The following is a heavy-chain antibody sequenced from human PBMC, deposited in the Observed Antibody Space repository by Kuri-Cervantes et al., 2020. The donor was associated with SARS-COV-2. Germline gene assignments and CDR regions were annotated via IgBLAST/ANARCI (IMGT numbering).Heavy chain of an antibody. Sequence: GSLRLSCTVSGGSISSSSYYWGWIRQPPGKGPEWIASIYYTGSTSYKPSLKTRATITLDTSKNQFSLNLRSVTAADTAVYFCAKNPFPEVGNTGWAFDIWGQGTVVTVSS. CDR2: IYYTGST. J-gene: IGHJ3*02. CDR3: AKNPFPEVGNTGWAFDI. CDR1: GGSISSSSYY. D-gene: IGHD1-14*01. V-gene: IGHV4-39*07.